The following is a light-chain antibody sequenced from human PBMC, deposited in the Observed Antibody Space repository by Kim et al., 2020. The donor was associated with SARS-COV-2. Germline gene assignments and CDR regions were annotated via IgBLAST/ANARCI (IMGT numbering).Light chain of an antibody. CDR1: NIGSKS. CDR2: YDS. Sequence: SYEPTQPPSVSVAPGKTARITCGGNNIGSKSVHWYQQKPGQAPVLVIYYDSDRPSGIPERFSGSNSGNTATLTISRVEAGDEADYYCQVWDSGSDHYVFGTGTKGTVL. J-gene: IGLJ1*01. V-gene: IGLV3-21*04. CDR3: QVWDSGSDHYV.